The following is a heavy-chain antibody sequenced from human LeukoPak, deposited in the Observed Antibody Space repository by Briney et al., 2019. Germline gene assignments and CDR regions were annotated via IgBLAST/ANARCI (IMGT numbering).Heavy chain of an antibody. CDR3: ATDGGGYGGTLYYYYGMDV. CDR2: FDPEDGET. V-gene: IGHV1-24*01. CDR1: GYTLTELS. Sequence: ASVKVSCKVSGYTLTELSMHWVRQAPGKGLEWVGGFDPEDGETIYAQKFQGRVTMTEDTSTDTAYMELSSLRSEDTAVYYCATDGGGYGGTLYYYYGMDVWGQGTTVTVSS. J-gene: IGHJ6*02. D-gene: IGHD4-17*01.